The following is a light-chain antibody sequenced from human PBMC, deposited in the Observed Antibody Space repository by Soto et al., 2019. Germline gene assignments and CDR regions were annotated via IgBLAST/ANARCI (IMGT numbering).Light chain of an antibody. CDR3: QHYNSYSEA. Sequence: DIQMTQSPSTLSGSVGDRVTITCRASQTISSWLAWYQQKPGKAPKLLMYKASTLKSGVPSRFSGSGSGTEFTLTISSLQPDDFATYYCQHYNSYSEAFGTGTKVDIK. CDR2: KAS. V-gene: IGKV1-5*03. CDR1: QTISSW. J-gene: IGKJ1*01.